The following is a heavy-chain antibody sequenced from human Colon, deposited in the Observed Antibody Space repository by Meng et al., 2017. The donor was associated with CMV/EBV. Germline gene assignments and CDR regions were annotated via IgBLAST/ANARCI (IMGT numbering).Heavy chain of an antibody. Sequence: GESLKISCAASGFVFSSFWMTWVRQAPGKGLEWVATIKQPGREKFYADSVKGRFTISRDDSKSTVHLQMSSLRAEDTATYYCAKWRGYGNGMDVWGQGTTVTVSS. CDR3: AKWRGYGNGMDV. J-gene: IGHJ6*02. CDR1: GFVFSSFW. D-gene: IGHD2-15*01. CDR2: IKQPGREK. V-gene: IGHV3-7*03.